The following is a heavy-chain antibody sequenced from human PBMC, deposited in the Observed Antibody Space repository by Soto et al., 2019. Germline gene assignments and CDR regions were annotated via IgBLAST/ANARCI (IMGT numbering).Heavy chain of an antibody. Sequence: QVQLVESGGGWVKPGGSLRLSCTASGFSFSDYYMSWIRQAPGKGLECISYISSSGSTIFHADSVKGRFTISRDNAKNSIYLQMNSLRAEDTAVYFCARVPYGDYYGYWGQGTLVTVSS. V-gene: IGHV3-11*01. J-gene: IGHJ4*02. CDR2: ISSSGSTI. D-gene: IGHD4-17*01. CDR3: ARVPYGDYYGY. CDR1: GFSFSDYY.